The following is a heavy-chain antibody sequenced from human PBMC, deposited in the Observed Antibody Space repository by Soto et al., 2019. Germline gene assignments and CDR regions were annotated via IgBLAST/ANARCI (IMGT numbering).Heavy chain of an antibody. CDR2: ISYDGSNK. V-gene: IGHV3-30*18. CDR3: AKDTELQAYYYYYGMDV. D-gene: IGHD1-7*01. J-gene: IGHJ6*02. CDR1: GFTLSSYG. Sequence: PEGSVRLSCASSGFTLSSYGMHWVRQAPGKGLEWVAVISYDGSNKYYADSVKGRFTISRDNSKNTLYLQMSSLKPEDTAVYYCAKDTELQAYYYYYGMDVWGQGTAVTVSS.